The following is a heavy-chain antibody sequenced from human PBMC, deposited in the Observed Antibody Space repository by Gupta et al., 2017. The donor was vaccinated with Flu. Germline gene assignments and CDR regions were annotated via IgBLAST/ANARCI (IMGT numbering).Heavy chain of an antibody. CDR3: ARAQKDGYTFGTGAHSGYYFDS. CDR2: IYPSGST. D-gene: IGHD5-18*01. V-gene: IGHV4-61*02. Sequence: QVQLQESGPGLVKPSQTLSLTCVVSGGSLSGGPYSWTWIRQPAGKGLEWIGRIYPSGSTNYNPSLKSRATISMASSKNQFSLRLDSVTAADTAIYYCARAQKDGYTFGTGAHSGYYFDSWGQGVLVTVSP. CDR1: GGSLSGGPYS. J-gene: IGHJ4*02.